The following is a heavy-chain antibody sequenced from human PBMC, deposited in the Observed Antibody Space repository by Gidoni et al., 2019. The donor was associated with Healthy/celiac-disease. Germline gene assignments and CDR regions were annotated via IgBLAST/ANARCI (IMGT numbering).Heavy chain of an antibody. CDR2: IYYSGST. Sequence: QLQLQESGPGLVKPSATLSLTCTVSGCSISSSSSYWGWIRQPPGKGLEWIGSIYYSGSTYYNPSLKSRVTISVDTSKNQFSLKLSSVTAADTAVYYCASHNYGDYGPVDYWGQGTLVTVSS. D-gene: IGHD4-17*01. CDR1: GCSISSSSSY. V-gene: IGHV4-39*01. CDR3: ASHNYGDYGPVDY. J-gene: IGHJ4*02.